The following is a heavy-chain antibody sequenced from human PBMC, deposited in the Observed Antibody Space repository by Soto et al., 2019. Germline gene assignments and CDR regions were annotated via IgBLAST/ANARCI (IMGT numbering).Heavy chain of an antibody. D-gene: IGHD6-19*01. CDR2: TCRDRVGT. J-gene: IGHJ4*02. Sequence: GGSLRLSCAASGFTFSTYCMHWVRQAPGTGLLWVSRTCRDRVGTNYADSVKGRFTISRDDAKNTLYLQMNSLRVEDTAMYYCVRGSSAWRGFDYWGQGTLVTVSS. CDR1: GFTFSTYC. V-gene: IGHV3-74*01. CDR3: VRGSSAWRGFDY.